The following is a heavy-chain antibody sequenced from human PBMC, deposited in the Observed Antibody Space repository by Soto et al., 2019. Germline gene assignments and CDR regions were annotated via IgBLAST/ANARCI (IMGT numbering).Heavy chain of an antibody. Sequence: ASVKVSCKASGYTFTIYGISWVLQAPGQGLEWMGWISAYNANTNYAQKLQGRVTMTTDTSTSTSYMELRSLRSDDTAVYFCARDRLGATGDYWGQGTLVTVSS. CDR2: ISAYNANT. D-gene: IGHD1-26*01. CDR1: GYTFTIYG. V-gene: IGHV1-18*01. J-gene: IGHJ4*02. CDR3: ARDRLGATGDY.